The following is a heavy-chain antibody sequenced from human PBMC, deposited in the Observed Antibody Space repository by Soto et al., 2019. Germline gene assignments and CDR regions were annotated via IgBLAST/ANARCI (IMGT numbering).Heavy chain of an antibody. CDR3: AGRDFYCRGRNCYSGDYAMDV. CDR1: GFTFSSYG. Sequence: PGGSLRLSCAASGFTFSSYGMHWVRQAPGKGLEWVAVISYDGSNKYYADSVKGRFTISRDNSKNTLYLQMNSLTTEDTAVYYCAGRDFYCRGRNCYSGDYAMDVWGQGTTVTVSS. D-gene: IGHD2-15*01. J-gene: IGHJ6*02. CDR2: ISYDGSNK. V-gene: IGHV3-30*03.